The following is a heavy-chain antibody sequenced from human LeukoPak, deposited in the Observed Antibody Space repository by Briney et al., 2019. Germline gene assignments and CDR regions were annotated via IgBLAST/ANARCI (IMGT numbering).Heavy chain of an antibody. J-gene: IGHJ5*01. V-gene: IGHV1-2*02. CDR1: VYTFPHYY. CDR3: ASQTVYNWFDS. D-gene: IGHD1-1*01. CDR2: INSNSGGT. Sequence: ASVKVSCKCTVYTFPHYYLHWGRQPPAQGLEWMGWINSNSGGTKYAQRFQGRVTMTRDTYIRTAYVALRRLRSGNTVRFYCASQTVYNWFDSWVQGTLVTVSS.